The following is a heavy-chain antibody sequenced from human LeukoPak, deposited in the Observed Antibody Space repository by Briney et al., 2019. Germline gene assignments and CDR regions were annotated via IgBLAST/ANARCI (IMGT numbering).Heavy chain of an antibody. J-gene: IGHJ4*02. CDR3: ARRAYSAAYWKHFDY. CDR2: IYYHENT. V-gene: IGHV4-39*01. D-gene: IGHD1-1*01. Sequence: PSETLSLTCTVSGGSISSSSDYWGWIRQAPGKGLEWIGSIYYHENTYYNSSLKSRVTISVDTSKNQFSLKLNSVTAADTAVYLCARRAYSAAYWKHFDYWGQGTLVTVSS. CDR1: GGSISSSSDY.